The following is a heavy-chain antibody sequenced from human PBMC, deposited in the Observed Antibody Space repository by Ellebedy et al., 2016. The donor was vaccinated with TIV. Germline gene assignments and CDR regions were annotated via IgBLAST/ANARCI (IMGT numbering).Heavy chain of an antibody. D-gene: IGHD5/OR15-5a*01. V-gene: IGHV1-18*04. CDR3: TRGFYEKFDP. CDR2: ISGYNGDT. CDR1: GYTFTKYG. J-gene: IGHJ5*02. Sequence: ASVKVSCKASGYTFTKYGISWVRQAPGQGLEWMGWISGYNGDTTYAQKFQGRVTMTIETSTNTVYMELRNLSCDDTAVYYCTRGFYEKFDPWGQGTPVTGS.